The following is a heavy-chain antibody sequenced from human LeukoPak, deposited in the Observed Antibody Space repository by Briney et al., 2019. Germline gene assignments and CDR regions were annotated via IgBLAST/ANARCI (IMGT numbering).Heavy chain of an antibody. CDR2: ISSSGSTI. Sequence: GGSLRLSCAASGFTFSSYEMNWVRQAPGKGLEWVSYISSSGSTIYYADSVKGRFTISRDNAKNSLYLQMNSLRAEDTAVYYCARDHFRWLGELLPLDYWGQGTLVTVSS. V-gene: IGHV3-48*03. CDR1: GFTFSSYE. D-gene: IGHD3-10*01. CDR3: ARDHFRWLGELLPLDY. J-gene: IGHJ4*02.